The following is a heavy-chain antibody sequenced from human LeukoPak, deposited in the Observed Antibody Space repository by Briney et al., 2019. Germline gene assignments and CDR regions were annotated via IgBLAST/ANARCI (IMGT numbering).Heavy chain of an antibody. CDR2: IKSKTNGGTT. CDR3: MLGSGSYDSSDFDY. D-gene: IGHD3-22*01. CDR1: GFTFNNVW. V-gene: IGHV3-15*07. J-gene: IGHJ4*02. Sequence: GGSLRLSCAASGFTFNNVWMNWGRQAPGKGLEWVGRIKSKTNGGTTEYAAPVKGRFTILRDDSKNTLYLQMNSLKTEDTAVYYCMLGSGSYDSSDFDYWGQGTLVTVSS.